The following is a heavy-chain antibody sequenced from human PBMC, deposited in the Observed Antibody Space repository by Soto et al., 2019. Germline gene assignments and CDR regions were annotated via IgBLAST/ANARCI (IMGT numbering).Heavy chain of an antibody. D-gene: IGHD3-22*01. V-gene: IGHV1-69*06. CDR1: GGTFSSYA. CDR2: IIPIFGTA. Sequence: QVQLVKSGAEVKKPGSSVKVSCKASGGTFSSYAISWVRQAPGQGLEWMGGIIPIFGTANYAQKFQGRVTITADKSTSTAYMELSSLRSEDTAVYYCARPETYYYDSSGYYPHAFDIWGQGTMVTVSS. J-gene: IGHJ3*02. CDR3: ARPETYYYDSSGYYPHAFDI.